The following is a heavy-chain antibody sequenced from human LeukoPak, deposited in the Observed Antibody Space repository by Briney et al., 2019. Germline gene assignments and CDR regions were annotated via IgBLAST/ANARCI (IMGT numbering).Heavy chain of an antibody. CDR1: GFTFSTYW. D-gene: IGHD1-7*01. J-gene: IGHJ5*01. V-gene: IGHV3-74*01. CDR3: TREGMGTSFSAWFHP. CDR2: INGDGNT. Sequence: PGGSLRLSCVASGFTFSTYWMHWVRHSPGKGLVWVSRINGDGNTHYADPVKGRFTISRDRSKNTMYLQMNSLRIEDTAVYYCTREGMGTSFSAWFHPWGQGTLVTVSS.